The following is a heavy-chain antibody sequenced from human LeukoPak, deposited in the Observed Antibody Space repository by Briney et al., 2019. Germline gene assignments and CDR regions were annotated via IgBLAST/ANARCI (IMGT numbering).Heavy chain of an antibody. CDR1: GGSFSDYS. CDR3: ARGHGYGSGSYFGY. CDR2: INHSGGT. Sequence: PSETLSLTCAVYGGSFSDYSWSWIRQPPGKGLEWIGEINHSGGTNHNPSLMSRVIISVDTSKNQFSLKLSSVTAADTAVYYCARGHGYGSGSYFGYWGQGTLVTVSS. J-gene: IGHJ4*02. V-gene: IGHV4-34*01. D-gene: IGHD3-10*01.